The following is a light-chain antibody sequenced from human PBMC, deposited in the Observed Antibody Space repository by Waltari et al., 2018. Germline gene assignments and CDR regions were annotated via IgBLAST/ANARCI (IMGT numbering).Light chain of an antibody. V-gene: IGKV3-11*01. CDR3: QQRINWPRT. J-gene: IGKJ1*01. Sequence: ETVLTQSPGTLALSPGERATLSCRASQSIGSSLAWYQHIPGQAPRLLFYDASNRATVIPARFSGSWSGTDFTLTISSLEPEDFAVYYCQQRINWPRTFGQGTKVEIK. CDR1: QSIGSS. CDR2: DAS.